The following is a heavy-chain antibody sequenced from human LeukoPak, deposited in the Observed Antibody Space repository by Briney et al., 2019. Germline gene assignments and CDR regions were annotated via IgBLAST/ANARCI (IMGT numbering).Heavy chain of an antibody. CDR2: ISSSGSTI. V-gene: IGHV3-48*03. D-gene: IGHD3-16*01. Sequence: PGGSLRLSCAASGFTFSSYEMNWVRQAPGKGLEWVSYISSSGSTIYYADSVKGRFTLSRDNAKNSLFLQMNSLRAEDTAVYYCARGGVFFDYWGQGTLVTVSP. J-gene: IGHJ4*02. CDR3: ARGGVFFDY. CDR1: GFTFSSYE.